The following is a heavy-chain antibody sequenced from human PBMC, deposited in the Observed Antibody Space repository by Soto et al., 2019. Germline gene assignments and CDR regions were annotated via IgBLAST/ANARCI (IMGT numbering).Heavy chain of an antibody. CDR2: ISLYSDGT. Sequence: GASVKVSCKTSGYTFSNCGITWVLKAPGQPLEWLGWISLYSDGTNYAQKFQGRVSMTTDTSTTTAYMELRSLRSDDTAVYYCARVVPGAEAWFGPWGQGTLVTVSS. J-gene: IGHJ5*02. D-gene: IGHD2-2*01. CDR1: GYTFSNCG. CDR3: ARVVPGAEAWFGP. V-gene: IGHV1-18*01.